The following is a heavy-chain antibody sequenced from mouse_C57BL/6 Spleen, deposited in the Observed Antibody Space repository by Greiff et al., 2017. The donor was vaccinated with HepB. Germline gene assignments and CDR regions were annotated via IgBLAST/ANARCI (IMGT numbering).Heavy chain of an antibody. CDR3: ARESGDTTVVADFDY. D-gene: IGHD1-1*01. Sequence: EVQVVESGGGLVKPGGSLKLSCAASGFTFSSYAMSWVRQTPEKRLEWVATISDGGSYTYYPDNVKGRFTISRDNAKNNLYLQMSHMKSEDTAMYYCARESGDTTVVADFDYWGQDTTLTVSS. V-gene: IGHV5-4*01. J-gene: IGHJ2*01. CDR2: ISDGGSYT. CDR1: GFTFSSYA.